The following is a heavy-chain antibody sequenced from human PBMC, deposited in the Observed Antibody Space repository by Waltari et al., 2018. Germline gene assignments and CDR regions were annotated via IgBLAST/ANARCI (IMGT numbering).Heavy chain of an antibody. CDR2: ILNHGKT. D-gene: IGHD1-1*01. V-gene: IGHV3-53*01. J-gene: IGHJ6*03. CDR3: ATIGGERVWFYFKDV. CDR1: GLNLRTSY. Sequence: DVLLAESGGGLIQPGGSLRLSCEVSGLNLRTSYMIWVRKSPGKGLGLVAVILNHGKTQHAESVKCRFTISIDISKISVYLQMNGLRAEDTAVYYCATIGGERVWFYFKDVWGKGTTVTVSS.